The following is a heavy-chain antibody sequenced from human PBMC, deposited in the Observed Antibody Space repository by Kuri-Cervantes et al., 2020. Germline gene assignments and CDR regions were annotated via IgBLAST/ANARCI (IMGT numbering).Heavy chain of an antibody. CDR2: INHSGST. J-gene: IGHJ4*02. D-gene: IGHD3-10*01. Sequence: SETLSLTCAVYGGSFSGYYWTWIRQPPGKGLEWIGEINHSGSTTYNPSLQSRVTISVDTSKNQFSLNLRSVTAADTAVYYCTRSPRGVDRSDFWGQGTRGTVSS. CDR3: TRSPRGVDRSDF. V-gene: IGHV4-34*01. CDR1: GGSFSGYY.